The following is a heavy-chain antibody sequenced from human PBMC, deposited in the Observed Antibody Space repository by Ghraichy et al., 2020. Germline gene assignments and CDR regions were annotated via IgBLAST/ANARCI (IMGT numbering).Heavy chain of an antibody. Sequence: ETLSLTCAASGFSFSSSWMSWVRQAPGTEPEWVADIDQDGSARFYVDSVKGRFSAFRDNAMNSFYLQMNSLRDEDTAVYYCARDPKNGALDIWGQGTMVIVSS. J-gene: IGHJ3*02. CDR1: GFSFSSSW. CDR3: ARDPKNGALDI. V-gene: IGHV3-7*01. CDR2: IDQDGSAR.